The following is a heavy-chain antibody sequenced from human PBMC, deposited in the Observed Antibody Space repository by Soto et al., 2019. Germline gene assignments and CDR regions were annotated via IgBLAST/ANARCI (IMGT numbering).Heavy chain of an antibody. V-gene: IGHV4-39*07. Sequence: PSETLSLTCTVSGGSISSSSYYWGWIRQPPGKGLEWIGEINHSGSTNYNPSLKSRVTISVDASKNQFSLKLSSVTAADTAVYYCARGLAADPPFYNAFDIWRHGTMVTVSS. CDR1: GGSISSSSYY. J-gene: IGHJ3*02. CDR2: INHSGST. D-gene: IGHD6-13*01. CDR3: ARGLAADPPFYNAFDI.